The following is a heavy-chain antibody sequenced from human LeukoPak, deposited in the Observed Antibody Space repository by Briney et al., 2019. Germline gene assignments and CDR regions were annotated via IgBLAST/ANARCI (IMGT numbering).Heavy chain of an antibody. Sequence: GASVKVSCKASGYTFTSYDINWVRQATGQGLEWMGWMNPNSGNTGYAQKFQGRVTMTRDTSTSTVYMELSSLRSEDTAVYYCARVKSYYYDTSDKDAFDIWGQGTMVTVSS. CDR3: ARVKSYYYDTSDKDAFDI. J-gene: IGHJ3*02. CDR1: GYTFTSYD. V-gene: IGHV1-8*01. D-gene: IGHD3-22*01. CDR2: MNPNSGNT.